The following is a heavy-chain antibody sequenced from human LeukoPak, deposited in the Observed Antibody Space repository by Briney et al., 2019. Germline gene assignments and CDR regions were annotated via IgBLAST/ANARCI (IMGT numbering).Heavy chain of an antibody. J-gene: IGHJ5*02. V-gene: IGHV1-18*01. CDR2: ISAYNGNT. CDR1: GYTFTRYG. D-gene: IGHD3-22*01. Sequence: AASVKVSCKASGYTFTRYGISWVRQAPGQGLEWMGWISAYNGNTNYAQKLQGRVTMTTDTSTSTAYMELRSLRSDDTAVYYCARVPYNYRSFDPWGQGTLVTVSS. CDR3: ARVPYNYRSFDP.